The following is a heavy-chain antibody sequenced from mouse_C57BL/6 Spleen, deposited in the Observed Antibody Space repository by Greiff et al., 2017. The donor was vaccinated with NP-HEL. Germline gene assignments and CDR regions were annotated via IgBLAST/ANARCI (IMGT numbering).Heavy chain of an antibody. D-gene: IGHD4-1*01. CDR1: GYTFTDYE. CDR3: TREGELGRNYYFDY. Sequence: VQLQQSGAELVRPGDSVTLSCKASGYTFTDYEMHWVKQTPVHGLEWIGAIDPETGGTAYNQKFKGKAILTADKSSSTAYMELRSLTSEDSAVYYCTREGELGRNYYFDYWGQGTTLTVSS. J-gene: IGHJ2*01. CDR2: IDPETGGT. V-gene: IGHV1-15*01.